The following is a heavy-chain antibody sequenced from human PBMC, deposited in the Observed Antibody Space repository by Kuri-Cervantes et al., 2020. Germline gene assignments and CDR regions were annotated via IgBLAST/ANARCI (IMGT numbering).Heavy chain of an antibody. CDR1: GFIFNDFW. V-gene: IGHV3-7*02. CDR2: IKQGGSEQ. CDR3: GRGLAAPDS. Sequence: GGSLRLSCAASGFIFNDFWMNWVRQAPGKGLEWVANIKQGGSEQYYLDSVKGRFTISRDNAKSSLFLQMNSLRAEDTAVYYCGRGLAAPDSWGQGTLVTVSS. J-gene: IGHJ4*02. D-gene: IGHD6-25*01.